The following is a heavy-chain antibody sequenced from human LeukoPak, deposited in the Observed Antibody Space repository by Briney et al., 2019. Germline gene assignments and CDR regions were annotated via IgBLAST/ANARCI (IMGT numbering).Heavy chain of an antibody. J-gene: IGHJ4*02. CDR1: GYTFTSYC. Sequence: ASVKVSCKASGYTFTSYCISWVRQAPGQGLEWMGWISAYNGNTNYAQKLQGRVTMTTDTSTSTASMELRSLRSDDPAVYYCARDIVVVPAAISLDYWGQGTLVTVSS. CDR3: ARDIVVVPAAISLDY. D-gene: IGHD2-2*02. V-gene: IGHV1-18*01. CDR2: ISAYNGNT.